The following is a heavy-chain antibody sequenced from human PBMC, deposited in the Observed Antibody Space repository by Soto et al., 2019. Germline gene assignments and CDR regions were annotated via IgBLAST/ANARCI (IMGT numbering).Heavy chain of an antibody. Sequence: SETLSLTCTVSGGSISSSSYYWGWIRQPPGKGLEWIGSIYYSGSTYYNPSLKSRVTISVDTSKNQFSLKLSSVTAADTAVYYCASGNGQLVTFLITYIAANYFHSRRQGPLVTVSP. J-gene: IGHJ4*02. D-gene: IGHD6-13*01. V-gene: IGHV4-39*01. CDR1: GGSISSSSYY. CDR2: IYYSGST. CDR3: ASGNGQLVTFLITYIAANYFHS.